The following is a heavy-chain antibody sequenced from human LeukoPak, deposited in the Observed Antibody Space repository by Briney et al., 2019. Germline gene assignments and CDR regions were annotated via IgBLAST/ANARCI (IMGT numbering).Heavy chain of an antibody. J-gene: IGHJ4*02. CDR2: ISETGENI. Sequence: GGSVRLSCAASGFPFSKRGMSWVRQAPGKGPEWVSSISETGENIHYADSVKGRFTISRDNSKNTVYLQMNSLRVDDTAVYYCAKDHRYFDWLLDYWGQGTLVTVSS. CDR1: GFPFSKRG. D-gene: IGHD3-9*01. V-gene: IGHV3-23*01. CDR3: AKDHRYFDWLLDY.